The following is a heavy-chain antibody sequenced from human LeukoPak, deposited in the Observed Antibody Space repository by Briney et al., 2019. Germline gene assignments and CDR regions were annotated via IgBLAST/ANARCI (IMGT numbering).Heavy chain of an antibody. CDR3: ATLDSYYDNSGRPLLLD. J-gene: IGHJ4*02. CDR1: GYSVTELS. CDR2: FNREDAAP. Sequence: ASVKVSCKVSGYSVTELSMHWVRQAPGLGLEWVGGFNREDAAPVYAQQFQGRATMTEDTSTDTAYMELSSLRSEDTALYYCATLDSYYDNSGRPLLLDWGQGTLVTVSS. D-gene: IGHD3-22*01. V-gene: IGHV1-24*01.